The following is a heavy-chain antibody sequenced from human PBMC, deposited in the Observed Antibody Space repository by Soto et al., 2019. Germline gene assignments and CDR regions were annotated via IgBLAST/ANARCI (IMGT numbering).Heavy chain of an antibody. D-gene: IGHD4-17*01. CDR1: GYTFTSYD. CDR3: ASVREVRAVTTYDAFDI. Sequence: GASVKVSCKASGYTFTSYDINWVRQATGQGLEWMGWMNPNSGNTGYAQKFQGRVTMTRNTSISTAYMELSSLRSEDTAVYYCASVREVRAVTTYDAFDIWGQGTMVTVSS. CDR2: MNPNSGNT. V-gene: IGHV1-8*01. J-gene: IGHJ3*02.